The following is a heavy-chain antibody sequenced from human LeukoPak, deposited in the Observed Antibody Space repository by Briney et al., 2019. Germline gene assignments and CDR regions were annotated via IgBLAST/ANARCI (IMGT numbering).Heavy chain of an antibody. J-gene: IGHJ4*02. CDR1: GYTLTELS. V-gene: IGHV1-24*01. CDR3: ARWVSGWLDY. D-gene: IGHD6-19*01. Sequence: ASVKVSCKVSGYTLTELSMHWVRQAPGKGLEWMGGFDPEDGETIYAQKFQGRVTMTRDTSISTAYMELSRLRSDDTAVYYCARWVSGWLDYWGQGTLVTVSS. CDR2: FDPEDGET.